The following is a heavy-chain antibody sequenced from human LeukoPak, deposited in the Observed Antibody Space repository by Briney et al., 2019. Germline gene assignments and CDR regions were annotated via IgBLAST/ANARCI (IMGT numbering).Heavy chain of an antibody. J-gene: IGHJ4*02. CDR2: SDPEDGET. Sequence: ASVKVSCKVSGYTLTELSMHWVRQAPGKGLEWMGGSDPEDGETIYAQKFQGRVTMTEDTSTDTAYMELSSLRSEDTAVYYCATDRRDYGVYWDWGQGTLVTVSS. D-gene: IGHD4-17*01. V-gene: IGHV1-24*01. CDR3: ATDRRDYGVYWD. CDR1: GYTLTELS.